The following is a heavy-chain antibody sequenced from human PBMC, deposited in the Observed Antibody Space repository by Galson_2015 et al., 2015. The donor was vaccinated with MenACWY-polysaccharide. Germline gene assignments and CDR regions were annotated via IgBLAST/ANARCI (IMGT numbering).Heavy chain of an antibody. J-gene: IGHJ4*02. V-gene: IGHV3-23*01. CDR2: VTSSGDAT. CDR3: SRYCSGIRCYSGLDY. CDR1: GFTFSNYF. D-gene: IGHD2-15*01. Sequence: SLRLSCAASGFTFSNYFMTWVRQAPGKGLEWVSTVTSSGDATYYADSVKGRFTISRDNSRYTLYLQMNSLRAEDTAVYYCSRYCSGIRCYSGLDYWGQGTLVTVSS.